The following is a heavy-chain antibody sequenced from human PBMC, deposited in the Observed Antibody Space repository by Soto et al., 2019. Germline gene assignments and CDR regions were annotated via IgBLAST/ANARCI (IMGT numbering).Heavy chain of an antibody. D-gene: IGHD4-4*01. CDR1: GYTFTSYA. CDR2: INAGNGNT. Sequence: ASVKVSCKASGYTFTSYAMHWVRQAPGQRLEWMGWINAGNGNTKYSQKFQGRVTITRGTSASTAYMELSSLRSEDTAVYYCASSYSNYALIDYYYYSMDVWGQGTTVTVSS. CDR3: ASSYSNYALIDYYYYSMDV. J-gene: IGHJ6*02. V-gene: IGHV1-3*01.